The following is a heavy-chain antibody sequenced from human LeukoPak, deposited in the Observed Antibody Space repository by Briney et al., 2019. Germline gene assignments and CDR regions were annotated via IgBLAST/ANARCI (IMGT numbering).Heavy chain of an antibody. V-gene: IGHV3-11*04. CDR3: AQGPYDFWSGYWPLDY. CDR1: GFTFSDYY. CDR2: ISSSGSTI. J-gene: IGHJ4*02. Sequence: PGGSLRLSCAASGFTFSDYYMSWIRQAPGKGLEWVSYISSSGSTIYYADSVKGRFTISRDNSKNTLYLQMNSLRAEDTAVYYCAQGPYDFWSGYWPLDYWGQGTLVTVSS. D-gene: IGHD3-3*01.